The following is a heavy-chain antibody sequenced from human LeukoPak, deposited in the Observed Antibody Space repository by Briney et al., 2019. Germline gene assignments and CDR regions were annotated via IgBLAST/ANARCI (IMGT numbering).Heavy chain of an antibody. CDR2: IYYSGST. CDR3: ARPRTGNTGCPEYIEN. V-gene: IGHV4-31*03. D-gene: IGHD5-12*01. J-gene: IGHJ1*01. CDR1: GGSINSNNYY. Sequence: PSQTLSLTCTVSGGSINSNNYYWSWIRQHPGKGLEWIGYIYYSGSTTYNPSLKSRLTISMDTSRNQLSLKLNSVTAADTAVYFCARPRTGNTGCPEYIENWGQGTLVTVSP.